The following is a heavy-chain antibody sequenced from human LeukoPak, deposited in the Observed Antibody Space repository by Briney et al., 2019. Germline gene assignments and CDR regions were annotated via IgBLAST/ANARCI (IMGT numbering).Heavy chain of an antibody. CDR2: IIPIFGTT. J-gene: IGHJ6*03. CDR1: GGTFSSYA. Sequence: SVKVSCKASGGTFSSYAISWVRQAPGQGLEWMGGIIPIFGTTNYAQKFQDRATITADKSTSTAYMELSSLRSEDTAVYYCARVVGLTGHSSSWYSGYYYYMDVWGKGTTVTVSS. CDR3: ARVVGLTGHSSSWYSGYYYYMDV. D-gene: IGHD6-13*01. V-gene: IGHV1-69*06.